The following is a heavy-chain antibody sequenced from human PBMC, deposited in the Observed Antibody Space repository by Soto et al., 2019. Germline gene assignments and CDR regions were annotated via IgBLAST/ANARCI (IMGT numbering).Heavy chain of an antibody. CDR2: INHSGST. Sequence: QVQLQQWGAGLLKPSETLSLTCAVYGGSFSGYYWSWIRQPPGKGLEWIGEINHSGSTNYNPSLKSRVTISVDTSTNQFSLKLSSVTAADTAVYYCARGGGGGYSYNPYYYYGMDVWGQGTTVTVSS. V-gene: IGHV4-34*01. CDR3: ARGGGGGYSYNPYYYYGMDV. CDR1: GGSFSGYY. J-gene: IGHJ6*02. D-gene: IGHD5-18*01.